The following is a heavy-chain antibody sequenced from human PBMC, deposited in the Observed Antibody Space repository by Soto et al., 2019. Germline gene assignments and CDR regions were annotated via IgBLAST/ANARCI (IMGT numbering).Heavy chain of an antibody. CDR2: ISGSGGST. D-gene: IGHD3-22*01. CDR1: GFTFSSYA. CDR3: APRAYYYDSSGYYLGSDY. Sequence: GGSLRLSCAASGFTFSSYAMSWVRQAPGKGLEWVSAISGSGGSTYYADSVKGRFTISRDNSKNTLYLQMNSLRAEDTAVYYCAPRAYYYDSSGYYLGSDYWGQGTLVTVS. V-gene: IGHV3-23*01. J-gene: IGHJ4*02.